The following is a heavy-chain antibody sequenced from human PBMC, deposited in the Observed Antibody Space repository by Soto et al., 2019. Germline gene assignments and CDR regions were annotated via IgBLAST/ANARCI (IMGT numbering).Heavy chain of an antibody. CDR1: GFTFSSYA. D-gene: IGHD1-20*01. V-gene: IGHV3-21*02. Sequence: EVQLVESGGGLVKPGGSLRVSCAASGFTFSSYAMNWVRQAPGKGPEWVSSISSTSIYIHYAGSVKGRFTISRDNAKNLPVLQIKRLGGGDPAVYYCARDFNWNGGGGTLDPWGQGTLVTVSS. J-gene: IGHJ5*02. CDR2: ISSTSIYI. CDR3: ARDFNWNGGGGTLDP.